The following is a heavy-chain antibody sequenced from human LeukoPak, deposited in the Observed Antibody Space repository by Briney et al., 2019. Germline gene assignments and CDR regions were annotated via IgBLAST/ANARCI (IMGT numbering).Heavy chain of an antibody. CDR3: ARDGLGYDSSGHHRDAFDI. J-gene: IGHJ3*02. CDR2: ISGSGSSI. CDR1: GFTFSSFS. V-gene: IGHV3-48*01. Sequence: GGSLRLSCAASGFTFSSFSMNWVRQAPGKGLEWVSYISGSGSSIYYADSVKGRFIISRDNAKNLVFLQMSGLRGDDTAVYYCARDGLGYDSSGHHRDAFDIWGQGTMVTVSP. D-gene: IGHD3-22*01.